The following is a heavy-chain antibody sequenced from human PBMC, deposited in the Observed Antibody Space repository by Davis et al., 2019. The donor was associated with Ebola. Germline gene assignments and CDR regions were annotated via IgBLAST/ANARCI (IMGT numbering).Heavy chain of an antibody. D-gene: IGHD6-13*01. J-gene: IGHJ6*02. Sequence: ASVKVSCKASGYTFTSYDINWVRQATGQGLEWMGWISAYNGNTNYAQKLQGRVTMTTDTSTSTAYMELRSLRSDDTAVYYCARGLSIAAAHYYYGMDVWGQGTTVTVSS. CDR3: ARGLSIAAAHYYYGMDV. V-gene: IGHV1-18*01. CDR2: ISAYNGNT. CDR1: GYTFTSYD.